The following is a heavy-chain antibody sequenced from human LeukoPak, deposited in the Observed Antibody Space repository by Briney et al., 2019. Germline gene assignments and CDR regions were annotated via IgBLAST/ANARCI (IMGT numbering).Heavy chain of an antibody. CDR3: ASQYSSSSRVYFDY. CDR1: GGTFSSYT. D-gene: IGHD6-6*01. CDR2: IIPILCIA. Sequence: SVKVSCKASGGTFSSYTISWVRQAPGQGLEWMGRIIPILCIANYAQKFQGRVTITADTSTSTAYLELRSLRSEDTAVYSCASQYSSSSRVYFDYWGQGTLVTVSS. J-gene: IGHJ4*02. V-gene: IGHV1-69*02.